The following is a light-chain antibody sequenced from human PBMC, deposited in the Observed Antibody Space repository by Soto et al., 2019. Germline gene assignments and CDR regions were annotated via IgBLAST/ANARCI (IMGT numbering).Light chain of an antibody. Sequence: EIVLTQSPGTLSLSPGDRATLSCRASQSVSSTLLTWYQQKPGQAPRLLIYGVSSRATGIPDRFSGSGSGTDFTLTISRVEPEDFAVYFCQHYGDSSWTFGQGSRVEIK. CDR1: QSVSSTL. V-gene: IGKV3-20*01. J-gene: IGKJ1*01. CDR2: GVS. CDR3: QHYGDSSWT.